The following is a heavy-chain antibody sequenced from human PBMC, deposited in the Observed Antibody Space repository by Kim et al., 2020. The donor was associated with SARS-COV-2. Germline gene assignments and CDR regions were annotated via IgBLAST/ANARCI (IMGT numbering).Heavy chain of an antibody. CDR1: GFTFSSYS. D-gene: IGHD3-22*01. CDR2: ISSSSSYI. V-gene: IGHV3-21*01. CDR3: ARDEGVYDSSGYKDY. J-gene: IGHJ4*02. Sequence: GGSLRLSCAASGFTFSSYSMNWVRQAPGKGLEWVSSISSSSSYIYYADSVKGRFTISRDNAKNSLYLQMNSLRAEDTAVYYCARDEGVYDSSGYKDYWGQGTLVTVSS.